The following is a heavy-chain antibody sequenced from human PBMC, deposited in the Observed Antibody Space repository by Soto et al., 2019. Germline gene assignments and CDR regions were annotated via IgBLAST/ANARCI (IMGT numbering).Heavy chain of an antibody. Sequence: SETLSLTCTVSGGFISSYYWSWIRQPPGKGLEWIGYIYYSGSTNYNPSLKSRVTISVDTSKNQFSLKLNSMTAADTAVYYCARHNYGSGSTYFDYWGQGTLVTVSS. V-gene: IGHV4-59*08. D-gene: IGHD3-10*01. J-gene: IGHJ4*02. CDR1: GGFISSYY. CDR2: IYYSGST. CDR3: ARHNYGSGSTYFDY.